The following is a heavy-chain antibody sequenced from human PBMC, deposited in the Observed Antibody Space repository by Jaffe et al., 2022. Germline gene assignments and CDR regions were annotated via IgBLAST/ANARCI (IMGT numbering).Heavy chain of an antibody. Sequence: QVQLVESGGGVVQPGGSLRLSCAASGFTFSSYGMHWVRQAPGKGLEWVAFIRYDGSNKYYADSVKGRFTISRDNSKNTLYLQMNSLRAEDTAVYYCAKNSGSYGSGFDYWGQGTLVTVSS. J-gene: IGHJ4*02. CDR2: IRYDGSNK. CDR3: AKNSGSYGSGFDY. CDR1: GFTFSSYG. D-gene: IGHD1-26*01. V-gene: IGHV3-30*02.